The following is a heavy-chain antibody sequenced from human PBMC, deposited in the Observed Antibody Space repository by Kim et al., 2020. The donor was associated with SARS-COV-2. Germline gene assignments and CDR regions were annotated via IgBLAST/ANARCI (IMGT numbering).Heavy chain of an antibody. Sequence: ASVKVSCKASGYAFITYAMHWVRQAPGQRLEWMGWINAGNGNTKYSQKFQGRVTITRDTSASTVYMDLNSLRSEDTAVYYCARDRTVTTYWFDSWGQGTL. CDR3: ARDRTVTTYWFDS. J-gene: IGHJ5*01. CDR1: GYAFITYA. CDR2: INAGNGNT. V-gene: IGHV1-3*01. D-gene: IGHD4-17*01.